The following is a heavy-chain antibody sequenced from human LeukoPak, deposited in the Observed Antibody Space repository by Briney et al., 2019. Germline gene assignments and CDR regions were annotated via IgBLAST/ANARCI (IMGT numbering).Heavy chain of an antibody. V-gene: IGHV1-2*02. CDR1: GYTFTSYG. CDR3: ARDRRRRLDIVVVPAAIPFDY. CDR2: INPNSGGT. D-gene: IGHD2-2*01. Sequence: ASVKVSCKASGYTFTSYGISWVRQAPGQGLEWMGWINPNSGGTNYAQKFQGRVTMTRDTSISTAYMELSRLRSDDTAVYYCARDRRRRLDIVVVPAAIPFDYWGQGTLVTVSS. J-gene: IGHJ4*02.